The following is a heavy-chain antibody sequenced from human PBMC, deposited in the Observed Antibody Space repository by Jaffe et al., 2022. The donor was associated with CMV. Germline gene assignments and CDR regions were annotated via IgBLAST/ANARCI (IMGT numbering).Heavy chain of an antibody. Sequence: QLQLQESGPGLVKPSETLSLTCTVSGGSISDSFYYWAWIRQPPGKGLEWIGSIYYSGSTYYNPSLKSRVTISVDTSKNQFFLRLSSVTAADTAVYYCARRLIRYCSGFSCYSALFFGFDFWGRGTLVTVPS. J-gene: IGHJ4*02. V-gene: IGHV4-39*01. D-gene: IGHD2-15*01. CDR1: GGSISDSFYY. CDR3: ARRLIRYCSGFSCYSALFFGFDF. CDR2: IYYSGST.